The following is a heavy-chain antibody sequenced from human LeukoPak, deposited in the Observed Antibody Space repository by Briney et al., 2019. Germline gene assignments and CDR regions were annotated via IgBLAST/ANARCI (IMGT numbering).Heavy chain of an antibody. D-gene: IGHD4-17*01. CDR3: AREEPYGDSHFDY. Sequence: SETLSLTCTVSGGSISSSSYYWGWIRQPPGKGLEWIGSIYYSGSTYYNPSLKSRVIISVDTSKNQFSLKLSSVTAADTAVYYCAREEPYGDSHFDYWGQGTLVTVSS. V-gene: IGHV4-39*07. J-gene: IGHJ4*02. CDR2: IYYSGST. CDR1: GGSISSSSYY.